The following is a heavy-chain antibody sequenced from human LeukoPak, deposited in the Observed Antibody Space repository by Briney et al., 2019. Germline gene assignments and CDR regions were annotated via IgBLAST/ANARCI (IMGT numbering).Heavy chain of an antibody. CDR1: GFNFRYFW. D-gene: IGHD3-3*01. CDR3: AKDPRSIYWFDP. CDR2: IRYDGSNK. J-gene: IGHJ5*02. Sequence: GGSLRLSCLGSGFNFRYFWMSWVRQAPGKGLEWVAFIRYDGSNKYYADSVKGRFTISRDNSKNTLYLQMNSLRAEDTAVYYCAKDPRSIYWFDPWGQGTLVTVSS. V-gene: IGHV3-30*02.